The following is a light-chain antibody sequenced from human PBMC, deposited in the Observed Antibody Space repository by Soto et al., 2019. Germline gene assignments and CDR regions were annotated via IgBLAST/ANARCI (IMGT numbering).Light chain of an antibody. J-gene: IGKJ3*01. CDR3: MQGLSGFS. CDR1: QSLLHSNGYNY. CDR2: LGS. V-gene: IGKV2-28*01. Sequence: DIVMTQSPLSLPVTPGEPASISCRSSQSLLHSNGYNYLEWYVQKPGQSPRLLIYLGSDRASGVPARFSGSGSGPDFTLKLSSVEAEDVGVYYCMQGLSGFSFGPGTKVDIK.